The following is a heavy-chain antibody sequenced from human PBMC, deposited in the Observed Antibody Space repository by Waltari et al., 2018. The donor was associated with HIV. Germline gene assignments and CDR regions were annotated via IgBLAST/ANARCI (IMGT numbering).Heavy chain of an antibody. J-gene: IGHJ6*02. V-gene: IGHV3-11*05. Sequence: QVQLVESGGGLVKPGGSLRLSCAASGFTFSDYYMSWIRQAPGKGLEWVSYISSSSSYTNYADSVKGRFTISRDNAKNSLYLQMNSLRAEDTAVYYCARDPNSSGYYNYYYYGMDVWGQGTTVTVSS. CDR2: ISSSSSYT. CDR3: ARDPNSSGYYNYYYYGMDV. D-gene: IGHD3-22*01. CDR1: GFTFSDYY.